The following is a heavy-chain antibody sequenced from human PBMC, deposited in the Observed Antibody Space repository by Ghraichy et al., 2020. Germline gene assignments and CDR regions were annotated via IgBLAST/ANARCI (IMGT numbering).Heavy chain of an antibody. CDR1: GGSISSYY. V-gene: IGHV4-4*07. CDR2: IYTSGST. J-gene: IGHJ6*02. Sequence: SETLSLTCTVSGGSISSYYWSWIRQPAGKGLEWIGRIYTSGSTNYNPSLKSRVTMSVDTSKNQFSLKLSSVTAADPAVYYCARDRRETYYYYGMDVWGQGTTVTVSS. CDR3: ARDRRETYYYYGMDV.